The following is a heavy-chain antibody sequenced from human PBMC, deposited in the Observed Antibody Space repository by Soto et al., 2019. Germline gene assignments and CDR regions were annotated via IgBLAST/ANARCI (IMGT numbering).Heavy chain of an antibody. CDR1: GYTFTGYY. CDR2: INPNSSGT. D-gene: IGHD1-20*01. V-gene: IGHV1-2*02. Sequence: ASVKVSCKASGYTFTGYYMHWVRQAPGQGLEWMGWINPNSSGTNYAQKFQGRVTMTRDTSISTAYMELSRLRSDDTAVYYCANSVLYNWKFSHYYGMDAWGQRTTVTVSS. J-gene: IGHJ6*02. CDR3: ANSVLYNWKFSHYYGMDA.